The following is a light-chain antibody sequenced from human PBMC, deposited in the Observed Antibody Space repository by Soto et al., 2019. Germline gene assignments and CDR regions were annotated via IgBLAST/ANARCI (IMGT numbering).Light chain of an antibody. V-gene: IGKV1-5*03. CDR2: KAS. J-gene: IGKJ4*01. CDR1: QSISSW. Sequence: DIQMTQSPSTLSASVGDRVTITCRASQSISSWLAWYQQKPGKAPKLLIYKASSLASGIPSRFSGSGSGTEFTLTISSLQSEDFAVYYCQQYNNWSLTFGGGTKVDIK. CDR3: QQYNNWSLT.